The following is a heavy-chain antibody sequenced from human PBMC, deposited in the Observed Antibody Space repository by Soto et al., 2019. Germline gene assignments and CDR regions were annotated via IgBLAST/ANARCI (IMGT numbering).Heavy chain of an antibody. D-gene: IGHD5-18*01. CDR2: IWYDGSNK. CDR1: GFTFSSYG. V-gene: IGHV3-33*01. Sequence: PGGSLRLSCAASGFTFSSYGMHWVRQAPGKGLEWVAVIWYDGSNKYYADSVKGRFTISRDNSKNTLYLQMNSLRAEDTAVYYCAGGGGYSYVVGYYYYGMDVWGQGTTVTVSS. J-gene: IGHJ6*02. CDR3: AGGGGYSYVVGYYYYGMDV.